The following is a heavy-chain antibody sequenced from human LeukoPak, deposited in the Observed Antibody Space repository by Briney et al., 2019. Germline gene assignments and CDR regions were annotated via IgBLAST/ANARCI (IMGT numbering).Heavy chain of an antibody. D-gene: IGHD6-13*01. CDR1: GFTFSSYW. Sequence: PGGSLRLSCAASGFTFSSYWMHWVRQAPGKGLEWIGSIYHSGTTYYNPSLKSRVTISVDTSKNQLSLKLSSVTAADTAVYYCARDKQQLKNYYYMDVWGKGTTVTISS. V-gene: IGHV4-38-2*02. CDR3: ARDKQQLKNYYYMDV. J-gene: IGHJ6*03. CDR2: IYHSGTT.